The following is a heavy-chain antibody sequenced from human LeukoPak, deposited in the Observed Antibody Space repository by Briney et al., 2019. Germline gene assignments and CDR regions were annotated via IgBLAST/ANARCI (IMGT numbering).Heavy chain of an antibody. Sequence: GRSLRLSCAASGFTFSSYGMHWVRQAPGKGLEWVAVIWYDGSNKYYADSVKGRFTISRDNSKNTLYLQMNSLRAEDTAVYYCAKSGTLDTAMVFDYWGQGTLVTVSS. D-gene: IGHD5-18*01. V-gene: IGHV3-33*06. CDR3: AKSGTLDTAMVFDY. CDR2: IWYDGSNK. CDR1: GFTFSSYG. J-gene: IGHJ4*02.